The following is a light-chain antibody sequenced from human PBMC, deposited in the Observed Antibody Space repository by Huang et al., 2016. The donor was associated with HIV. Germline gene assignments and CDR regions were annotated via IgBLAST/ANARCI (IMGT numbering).Light chain of an antibody. V-gene: IGKV1-5*03. CDR1: QNISSW. CDR2: KIS. J-gene: IGKJ1*01. CDR3: QYGET. Sequence: DIQMTQSPSSLSASVGDRVTTTCRASQNISSWLAWYQQKPGKAPRLLIYKISSLESGVPSRFSGSGSGTEFTLTISSLQPDDIGTYYCQYGETFGQGSKVEVK.